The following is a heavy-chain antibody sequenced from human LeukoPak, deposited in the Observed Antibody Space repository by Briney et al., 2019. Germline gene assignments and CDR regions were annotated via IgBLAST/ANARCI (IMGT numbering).Heavy chain of an antibody. D-gene: IGHD1-26*01. CDR3: ARTWERGAGFVY. CDR1: GYTFTGYY. V-gene: IGHV1-8*03. J-gene: IGHJ4*02. CDR2: MNPNSGNT. Sequence: ASVKVSCKASGYTFTGYYMHWVRQAPGQGLEWMGWMNPNSGNTGFAQKFQGRVTSTRDTSMNTAYMELSSLRSEDTAMYYCARTWERGAGFVYWGQGTLVTVSS.